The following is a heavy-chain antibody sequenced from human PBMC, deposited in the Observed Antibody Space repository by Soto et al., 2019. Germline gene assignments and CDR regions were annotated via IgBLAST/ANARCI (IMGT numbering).Heavy chain of an antibody. CDR3: ARSLEGTTVTNWFDS. Sequence: QVQLVQSGAEVKKPGSSVKVSCKASADTFNSYSLSWLRQAPGQRLEWMGGITPVFGTADYAQSFEDRLTITGDDSTSTVYMEVRSLRSDDTAVYYCARSLEGTTVTNWFDSWGQGALVTVSS. CDR1: ADTFNSYS. V-gene: IGHV1-69*01. D-gene: IGHD4-17*01. J-gene: IGHJ5*01. CDR2: ITPVFGTA.